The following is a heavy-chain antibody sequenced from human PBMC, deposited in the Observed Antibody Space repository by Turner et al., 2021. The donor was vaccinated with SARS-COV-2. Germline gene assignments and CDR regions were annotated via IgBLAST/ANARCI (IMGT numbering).Heavy chain of an antibody. CDR3: ARAKGGNYYYGMDV. D-gene: IGHD1-26*01. CDR1: GFTFSSYA. Sequence: VQLVESWGGVVQPGMSLRLPCAVSGFTFSSYAMHWVSQAQGKGLEWMAVISYDRSNKYYADSVKGRFTISRDNSKNTLYLQMNSLRAEDTAVYYCARAKGGNYYYGMDVWGQGTTVTVSS. V-gene: IGHV3-30-3*01. J-gene: IGHJ6*02. CDR2: ISYDRSNK.